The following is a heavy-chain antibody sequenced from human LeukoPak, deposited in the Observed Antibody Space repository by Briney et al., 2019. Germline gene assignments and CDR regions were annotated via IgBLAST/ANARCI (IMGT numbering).Heavy chain of an antibody. J-gene: IGHJ4*02. CDR3: VTNQWIDY. D-gene: IGHD5-12*01. Sequence: GGSLRLSCLAPRFSFFAYSTKSVFQAPGKGLEWVSYISGSRGTIYYADSVKGRFTISRDNAKNSLYLQMNSLRAEVTAVYYCVTNQWIDYWGQGTLVTVSS. CDR1: RFSFFAYS. CDR2: ISGSRGTI. V-gene: IGHV3-48*01.